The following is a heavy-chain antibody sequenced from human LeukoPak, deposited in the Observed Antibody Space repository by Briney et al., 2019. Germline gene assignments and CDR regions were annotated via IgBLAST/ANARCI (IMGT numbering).Heavy chain of an antibody. J-gene: IGHJ3*02. Sequence: GGSQRLPCAAWGQNFSTFWMNWVRQAPGKGLEWVANMRQDGGETFYVDSVSGRFTISRDNAKNSLFLQMNSLRVEDTAVYYCAREGRNADIPTVTRNGGALDIWGQGTVLTVSS. CDR1: GQNFSTFW. CDR2: MRQDGGET. D-gene: IGHD2-8*01. CDR3: AREGRNADIPTVTRNGGALDI. V-gene: IGHV3-7*01.